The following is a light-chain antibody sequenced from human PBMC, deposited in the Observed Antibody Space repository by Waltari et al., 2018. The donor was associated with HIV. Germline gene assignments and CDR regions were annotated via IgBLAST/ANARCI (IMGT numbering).Light chain of an antibody. V-gene: IGKV3-11*01. Sequence: EIVLTQSPATLSLSPGDRAPLSCRASQSVSSYLAWYQQKPGQAPRLLIYDASNRATGIPARFSGSGAGTDFTLTISSLEPEDFAVYFCQQRSHWPTFGQGTRLEIK. J-gene: IGKJ5*01. CDR3: QQRSHWPT. CDR2: DAS. CDR1: QSVSSY.